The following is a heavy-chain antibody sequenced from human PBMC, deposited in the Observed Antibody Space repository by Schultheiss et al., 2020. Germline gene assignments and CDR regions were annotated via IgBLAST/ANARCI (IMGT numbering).Heavy chain of an antibody. CDR1: GFTVSSNY. Sequence: GGSLRLSCAASGFTVSSNYMSWVRQAPGKGLEWVSAISGSGGSTYYADSVKGRFTISRDNSKNTLYLQMNSLRAEDTAMYYCARVTAKEDLIDYWGQGTLVTVSS. J-gene: IGHJ4*02. CDR3: ARVTAKEDLIDY. V-gene: IGHV3-53*01. D-gene: IGHD5-18*01. CDR2: ISGSGGST.